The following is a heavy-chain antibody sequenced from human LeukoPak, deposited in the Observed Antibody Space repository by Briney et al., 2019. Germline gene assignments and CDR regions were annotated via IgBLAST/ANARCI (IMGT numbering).Heavy chain of an antibody. Sequence: ASVKVSCKASGYTFTGNYMHWVRQAPGQGLEWMGWINPNTGDRNYAQKFQGRVTMTRDTSISTAYMELSRLRSDDTAVYYCARSRMSDAFDIWGQGTTVTVSS. J-gene: IGHJ3*02. CDR2: INPNTGDR. D-gene: IGHD2/OR15-2a*01. V-gene: IGHV1-2*02. CDR1: GYTFTGNY. CDR3: ARSRMSDAFDI.